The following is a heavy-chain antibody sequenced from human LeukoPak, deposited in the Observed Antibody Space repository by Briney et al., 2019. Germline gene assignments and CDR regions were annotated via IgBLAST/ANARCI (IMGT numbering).Heavy chain of an antibody. D-gene: IGHD5-18*01. Sequence: GGSLRLSCAASGFTVNSNYMSLVRQAPGKGLERVSIIYKDGRTYYADSVKGRFTISRDNSRNMLYLQMNSLRAEDTAVYYCARDVNSYAHCGHWGQGTLVTVSS. CDR2: IYKDGRT. CDR1: GFTVNSNY. J-gene: IGHJ4*02. V-gene: IGHV3-53*01. CDR3: ARDVNSYAHCGH.